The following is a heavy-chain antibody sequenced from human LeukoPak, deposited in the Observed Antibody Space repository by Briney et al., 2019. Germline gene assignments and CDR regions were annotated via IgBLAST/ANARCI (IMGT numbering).Heavy chain of an antibody. J-gene: IGHJ4*02. CDR2: IYTSGST. CDR3: ARDRRAYYYDNSGYLDS. Sequence: SETLSLTCTVSGGSISSYYWSWIRQPAGKGLEWIGRIYTSGSTSYNPSLKSRVTMSVDTSRNQFSLKLSSVTAADTAVYYCARDRRAYYYDNSGYLDSWGQGTLVTVSS. V-gene: IGHV4-4*07. D-gene: IGHD3-22*01. CDR1: GGSISSYY.